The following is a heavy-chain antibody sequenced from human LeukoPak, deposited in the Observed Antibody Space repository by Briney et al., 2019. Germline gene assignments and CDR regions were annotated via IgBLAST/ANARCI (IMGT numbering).Heavy chain of an antibody. J-gene: IGHJ5*02. CDR2: IKQDGSEK. CDR1: GFTLSSYW. Sequence: GGSLRLSCAASGFTLSSYWMSWVRQAPGKGVEWVANIKQDGSEKDYVDSVKGRFTISRDNAKNSLYLQMNSLRAEDTAVYYCAGYSRSSGWFDPWGQGTLVTVSS. CDR3: AGYSRSSGWFDP. D-gene: IGHD6-6*01. V-gene: IGHV3-7*01.